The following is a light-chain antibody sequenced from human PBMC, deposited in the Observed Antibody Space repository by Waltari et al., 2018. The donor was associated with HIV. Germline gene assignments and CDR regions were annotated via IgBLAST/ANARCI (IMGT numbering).Light chain of an antibody. V-gene: IGLV1-47*01. CDR1: NSNVRNNY. Sequence: QSLLAQPRSVSGTPGQRVNISCSGSNSNVRNNYVYWYKQVPGVAPKLLIYRKIPRPSGVPDRSSGSKSGTSASRSVSGLRTEDEGYYYCAAWDDRLRGPLFGGGTKGTV. J-gene: IGLJ2*01. CDR3: AAWDDRLRGPL. CDR2: RKI.